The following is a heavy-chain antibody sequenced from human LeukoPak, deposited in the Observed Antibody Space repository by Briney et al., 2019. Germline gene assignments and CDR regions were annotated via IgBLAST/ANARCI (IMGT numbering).Heavy chain of an antibody. CDR3: AGRGDGNLYYFDH. CDR1: GFTFSSYW. V-gene: IGHV3-7*04. CDR2: IKQDGGEK. J-gene: IGHJ4*02. Sequence: PGGSLRLSRAASGFTFSSYWMSWVRQAPGKGLEWVANIKQDGGEKYYVDSVKGRFTISRDNAKNSLYLQMNSLRPEDTAVYYCAGRGDGNLYYFDHWGQGTLVTASS. D-gene: IGHD5-24*01.